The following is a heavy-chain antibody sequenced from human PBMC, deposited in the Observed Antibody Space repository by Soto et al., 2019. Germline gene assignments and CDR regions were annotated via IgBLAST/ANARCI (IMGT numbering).Heavy chain of an antibody. V-gene: IGHV4-4*07. CDR3: AREGCHRADNAAIGITLYWFDR. J-gene: IGHJ5*02. Sequence: PSETLSLTCTVSRGYVNTFRWSWVRQPAGKGLEWIGRIFPNGSTGYSPSLKSRGTLSVDTAKNQISLNLTSVTAADVAVYYCAREGCHRADNAAIGITLYWFDRWGQGPLVTVSS. D-gene: IGHD5-12*01. CDR2: IFPNGST. CDR1: RGYVNTFR.